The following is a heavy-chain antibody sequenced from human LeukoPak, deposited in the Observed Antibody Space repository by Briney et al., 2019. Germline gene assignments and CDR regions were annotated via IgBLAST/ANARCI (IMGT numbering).Heavy chain of an antibody. Sequence: TGGSLRLSCAASGFTFSSYWMHWVRQAPGKGLVWVSRSSSDESRTSYADSVKGRFTISRDNAKNTLYLQMNSLRVEDTAVYYCARGGSTWFDPWGQGTLVTVSS. V-gene: IGHV3-74*01. CDR2: SSSDESRT. CDR3: ARGGSTWFDP. CDR1: GFTFSSYW. J-gene: IGHJ5*02. D-gene: IGHD2-15*01.